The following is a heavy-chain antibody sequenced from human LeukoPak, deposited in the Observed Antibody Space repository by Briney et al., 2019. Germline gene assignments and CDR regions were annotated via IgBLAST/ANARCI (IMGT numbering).Heavy chain of an antibody. V-gene: IGHV1-69*13. Sequence: ASVKVSCKASGGTFSSYAISWVRQAPGQGLEWMGRIIPIFGTANYAQKFQGRVTITADESTSTAYMELSSLRSEDTAVYYCARGYEISGYYHDAFDIWAQGTMVTVSS. CDR1: GGTFSSYA. CDR2: IIPIFGTA. CDR3: ARGYEISGYYHDAFDI. D-gene: IGHD3-22*01. J-gene: IGHJ3*02.